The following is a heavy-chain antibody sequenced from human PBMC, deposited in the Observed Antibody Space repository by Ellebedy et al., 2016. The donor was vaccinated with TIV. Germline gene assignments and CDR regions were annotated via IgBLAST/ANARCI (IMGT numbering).Heavy chain of an antibody. J-gene: IGHJ5*02. V-gene: IGHV1-69*10. Sequence: AASVKVSCKASGDTFTNYAISWVRQAPGQGLEWMGGPIRSLGITNYAQKFQGRVTITADKSTSTAYMELSSLRSEDTAVYYCAEGVGYNYGHIGSWGQGTLVTVSS. D-gene: IGHD5-18*01. CDR2: PIRSLGIT. CDR1: GDTFTNYA. CDR3: AEGVGYNYGHIGS.